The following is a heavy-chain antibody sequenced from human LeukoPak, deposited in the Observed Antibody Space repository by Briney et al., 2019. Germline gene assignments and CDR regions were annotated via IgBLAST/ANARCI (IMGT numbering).Heavy chain of an antibody. Sequence: SQTLSLTGTVSGGSISSGGYYWSWIRQHPGKGLEWIGYIYYSGSTYYNPSLKSRVTISVDTSKNQFSLKLSSVTAADTAVYYCARDRQRRFDYWGQGTLVTVSS. CDR1: GGSISSGGYY. J-gene: IGHJ4*02. CDR2: IYYSGST. V-gene: IGHV4-31*03. CDR3: ARDRQRRFDY.